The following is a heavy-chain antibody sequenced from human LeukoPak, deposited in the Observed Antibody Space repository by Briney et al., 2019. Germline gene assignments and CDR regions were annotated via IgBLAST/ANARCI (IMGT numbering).Heavy chain of an antibody. J-gene: IGHJ4*02. CDR1: GFTFSSYA. Sequence: GGSLRLSCAASGFTFSSYAMSWVRQAPGKGLEWVSSISGSGSTTYFADSVRGRFTIFRDNSQNTLYLQMNSLRAEDTAVYYCAKAPLGYCSGGSCYFDYWGQGTLVTVSS. V-gene: IGHV3-23*01. CDR2: ISGSGSTT. D-gene: IGHD2-15*01. CDR3: AKAPLGYCSGGSCYFDY.